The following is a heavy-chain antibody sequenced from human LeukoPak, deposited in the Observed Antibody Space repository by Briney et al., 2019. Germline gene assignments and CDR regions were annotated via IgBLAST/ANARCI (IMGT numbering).Heavy chain of an antibody. Sequence: GGSLRLSCAASGFTFSGKAMHWVRQAPGKGLEWMAVISHDAETQYYSDSLKGQLTISRDNAKNTLYLEMNSLRPEDTAVYYCARSTSSVISSAIHGWFDFRGQGTLVTVSS. CDR1: GFTFSGKA. D-gene: IGHD2-21*01. CDR3: ARSTSSVISSAIHGWFDF. J-gene: IGHJ4*02. V-gene: IGHV3-30*03. CDR2: ISHDAETQ.